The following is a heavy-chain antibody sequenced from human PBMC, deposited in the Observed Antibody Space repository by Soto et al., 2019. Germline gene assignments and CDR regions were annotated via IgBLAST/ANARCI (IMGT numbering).Heavy chain of an antibody. Sequence: EVQLLESGGGLVQPGGSLRLSCAASGFTFSSYAMSWVRQAPGKGLEWVSAISGSGGSTYYADSVKGRFTISRDNSKNTLYLQMNSLRAEDTAVFYCAKDLLNGGLFDYWGQGTLVTVSS. CDR3: AKDLLNGGLFDY. CDR1: GFTFSSYA. CDR2: ISGSGGST. V-gene: IGHV3-23*01. D-gene: IGHD4-17*01. J-gene: IGHJ4*02.